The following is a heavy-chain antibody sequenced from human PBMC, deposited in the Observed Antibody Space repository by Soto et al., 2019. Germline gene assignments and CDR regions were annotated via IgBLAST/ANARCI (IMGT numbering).Heavy chain of an antibody. CDR3: ASRDHGDY. CDR2: ISSSSSYI. D-gene: IGHD2-21*02. V-gene: IGHV3-21*01. CDR1: GVTFSSYS. Sequence: GGSLRLSCAASGVTFSSYSLNMVRQAPGKGLEWVSSISSSSSYIYYADSVKGRFTISRDTAKNSLYLQMNSLRAEETAVYYCASRDHGDYRGQGTLATVAS. J-gene: IGHJ4*02.